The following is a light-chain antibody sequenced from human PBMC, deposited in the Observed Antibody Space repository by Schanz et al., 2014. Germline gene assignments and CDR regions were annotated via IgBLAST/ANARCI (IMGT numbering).Light chain of an antibody. CDR2: GAS. J-gene: IGKJ1*01. V-gene: IGKV3-20*01. CDR3: QQYGSSPWT. CDR1: QSVSGSD. Sequence: EIVLTQSPGTLSLSPGERATLSCRASQSVSGSDLAWYQQRPGQPPRLLIYGASSRATGIPDRFSGSGSGTDFTLTISRLEPEDFAVYYCQQYGSSPWTFGQGTKVEIK.